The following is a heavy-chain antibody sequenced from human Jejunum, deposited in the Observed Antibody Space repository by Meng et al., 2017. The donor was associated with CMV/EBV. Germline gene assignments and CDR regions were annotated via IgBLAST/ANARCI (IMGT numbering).Heavy chain of an antibody. CDR2: INANSGDT. V-gene: IGHV1-18*01. D-gene: IGHD2-15*01. CDR1: GYTFSNFG. CDR3: ARDLCSVDNCYTGFDY. Sequence: QVQHVQSGAEVKKPGASVKVSCKASGYTFSNFGFSWVRQAPGQGLEWMGWINANSGDTKYAQNLQGRVTMTTDTSTSTAYMELGSLRSDDTAVYYCARDLCSVDNCYTGFDYWGQGTLVTVSS. J-gene: IGHJ4*02.